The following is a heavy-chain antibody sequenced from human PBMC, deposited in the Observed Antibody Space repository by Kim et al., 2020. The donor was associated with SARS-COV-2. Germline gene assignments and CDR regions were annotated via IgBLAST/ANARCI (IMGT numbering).Heavy chain of an antibody. D-gene: IGHD3-10*01. J-gene: IGHJ5*02. Sequence: SETLSLTCAVYGGSFSGYYWSWIRQPPGKGLEWIGEINHSGSTNYNPSLKSRVTISVDTSKNQFSLKLSSVTAADTAVYYCARRGITYYYGSGSYGPKGDWFDPWGQGTLVTVSS. CDR2: INHSGST. V-gene: IGHV4-34*01. CDR3: ARRGITYYYGSGSYGPKGDWFDP. CDR1: GGSFSGYY.